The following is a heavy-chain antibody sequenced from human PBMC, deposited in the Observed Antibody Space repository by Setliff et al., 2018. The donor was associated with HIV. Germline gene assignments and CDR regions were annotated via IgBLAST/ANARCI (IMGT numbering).Heavy chain of an antibody. CDR2: INVNNDAT. D-gene: IGHD5-12*01. CDR1: GYTFTSHY. V-gene: IGHV1-2*02. CDR3: ATRPGSGFQYYHLDF. Sequence: GASVKVSCKASGYTFTSHYIHWVRQAPGQGLEWMGWINVNNDATNYAQKFQGRVTMTRDRSISTAYLELSSLKSDDTAIYYCATRPGSGFQYYHLDFWGHGTLVTVSS. J-gene: IGHJ4*01.